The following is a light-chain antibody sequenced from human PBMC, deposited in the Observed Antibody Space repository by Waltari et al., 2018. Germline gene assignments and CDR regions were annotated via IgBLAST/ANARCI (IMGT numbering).Light chain of an antibody. J-gene: IGKJ5*01. V-gene: IGKV4-1*01. CDR3: QQYHSLPLT. CDR2: WAS. CDR1: QSVLYSSDNKNY. Sequence: DIVMTQSPDSLAVSLGERATINCKSSQSVLYSSDNKNYLAWYQQKPGQPPKLLVYWASTRESGVPDRFSGSGSGTDFTLTISSLQAEDVAVYYCQQYHSLPLTFGQGTRLEIK.